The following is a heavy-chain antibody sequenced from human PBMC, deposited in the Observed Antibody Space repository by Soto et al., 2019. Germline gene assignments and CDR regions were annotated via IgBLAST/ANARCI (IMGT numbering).Heavy chain of an antibody. J-gene: IGHJ6*02. CDR3: ARVSYYDFWSGYSPDHYYGMDV. D-gene: IGHD3-3*01. Sequence: RCGLHRVNKTQGKGLEWVAIISYDGSNTYYADSVKGRFTISRDNSKNTLYLQMNSLRAEDTAVYYCARVSYYDFWSGYSPDHYYGMDVWGQGTTVTVSS. CDR1: RCG. V-gene: IGHV3-33*05. CDR2: ISYDGSNT.